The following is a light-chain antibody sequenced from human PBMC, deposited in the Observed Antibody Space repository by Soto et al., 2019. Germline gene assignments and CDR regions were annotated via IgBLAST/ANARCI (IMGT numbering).Light chain of an antibody. CDR3: QQYGTSSWT. V-gene: IGKV3-11*01. Sequence: EIVLTQSPATLSLSPGERATLSCRASQSLSTYLSWYQQKPGQAPRLLIYDASNRATGIPARFSGSGSGTDFTLTISSLEPEDFAVYYCQQYGTSSWTFGQRTNV. CDR1: QSLSTY. CDR2: DAS. J-gene: IGKJ1*01.